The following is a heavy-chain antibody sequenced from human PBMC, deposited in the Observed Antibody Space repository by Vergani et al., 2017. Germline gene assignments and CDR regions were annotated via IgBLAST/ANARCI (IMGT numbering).Heavy chain of an antibody. CDR1: GFTFSSYE. CDR2: ISNSGSTI. V-gene: IGHV3-48*03. CDR3: ARLVAAAGNDWFDP. D-gene: IGHD6-13*01. J-gene: IGHJ5*02. Sequence: EVQLVESGGGLVQPGGSLRLSCAASGFTFSSYEMNWVRQAPRKGLEWVSYISNSGSTIYYADSVKGRFTISRDNAKNSLYLQMNSLRAEDTAVYYCARLVAAAGNDWFDPWGQGTLVTVSS.